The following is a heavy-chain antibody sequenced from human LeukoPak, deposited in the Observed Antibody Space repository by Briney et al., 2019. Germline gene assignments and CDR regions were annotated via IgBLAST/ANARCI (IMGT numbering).Heavy chain of an antibody. CDR3: ARGNLRRVGATNTDAFDI. J-gene: IGHJ3*02. D-gene: IGHD1-26*01. CDR1: GGSISSYY. V-gene: IGHV4-59*01. CDR2: IYYSGST. Sequence: KTSETLSLTCTVSGGSISSYYWSWIRQPPGKGLEWIGYIYYSGSTNYNPSLKSRVTISVDTSKDQFSLKLSSVTAADTAVYYCARGNLRRVGATNTDAFDIWGQGTMVTVSS.